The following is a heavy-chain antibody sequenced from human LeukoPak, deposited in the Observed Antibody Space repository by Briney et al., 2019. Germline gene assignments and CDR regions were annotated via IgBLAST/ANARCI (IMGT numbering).Heavy chain of an antibody. V-gene: IGHV3-23*01. CDR3: AKDLGIYDFPEYYFDY. CDR1: GFTFSSYA. Sequence: PGGSLRLSCAASGFTFSSYAMSWVRQAPGKGLEWVSAFSGRGGSTYYADSVKGRFTISRDNSKNTLYLQMNSLRAEDTAVYYCAKDLGIYDFPEYYFDYWGQGTLVTVSS. D-gene: IGHD3-3*01. CDR2: FSGRGGST. J-gene: IGHJ4*02.